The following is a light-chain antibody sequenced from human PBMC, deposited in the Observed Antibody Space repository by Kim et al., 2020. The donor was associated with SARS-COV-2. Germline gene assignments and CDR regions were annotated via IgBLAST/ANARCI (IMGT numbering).Light chain of an antibody. V-gene: IGLV3-19*01. Sequence: SSELTQDPAVSVALVQTVRITCQGDILRKSFAAWYQQKPGQAPVLVAYGTNHRPSGIPDRFSGSNSDTTASLTITGAQAEDEADYYCHSRDISNNHHVFGAGTKVTVL. CDR2: GTN. CDR3: HSRDISNNHHV. J-gene: IGLJ1*01. CDR1: ILRKSF.